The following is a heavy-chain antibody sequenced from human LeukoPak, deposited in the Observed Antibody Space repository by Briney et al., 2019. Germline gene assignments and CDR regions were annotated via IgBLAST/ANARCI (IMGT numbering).Heavy chain of an antibody. CDR2: INHSGST. CDR1: GGSFSGYY. D-gene: IGHD5-24*01. V-gene: IGHV4-34*01. J-gene: IGHJ4*02. Sequence: PSETLSLTCAVYGGSFSGYYWSWIRQPPGKGLEWIGEINHSGSTNYNPSLKSRVTISVDTSKNQFSLKLSSVTAADTAVYYCARGASVEVATITYFDYWGQGTLVTVSS. CDR3: ARGASVEVATITYFDY.